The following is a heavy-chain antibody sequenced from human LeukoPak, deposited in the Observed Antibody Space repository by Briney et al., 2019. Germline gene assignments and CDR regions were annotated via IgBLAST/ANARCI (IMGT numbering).Heavy chain of an antibody. Sequence: GGSLRLSCTGSGFTFGDHAMSWVRQAPGKGLEWVGFIRSKAYRGTTEYAASVKGRFTFSRDDFASIAYLQMNSLTTEDTAVYYCARGPIQLWIHNAMDVWGQGTTVTVSS. V-gene: IGHV3-49*04. J-gene: IGHJ6*02. D-gene: IGHD5-18*01. CDR1: GFTFGDHA. CDR2: IRSKAYRGTT. CDR3: ARGPIQLWIHNAMDV.